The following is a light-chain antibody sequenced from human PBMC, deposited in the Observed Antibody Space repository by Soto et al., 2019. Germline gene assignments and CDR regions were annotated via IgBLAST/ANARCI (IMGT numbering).Light chain of an antibody. CDR2: AAS. J-gene: IGKJ4*01. CDR3: QQSYSTPLT. Sequence: DIQMTQSPTSLSASVGDRVTITCRASQSISSYLNWYQQKPGKAPKLLIYAASSLQSGAPSRFSGSGSGTDFTLTNSSLQPEDFATYYCQQSYSTPLTFDGGTKVEIK. CDR1: QSISSY. V-gene: IGKV1-39*01.